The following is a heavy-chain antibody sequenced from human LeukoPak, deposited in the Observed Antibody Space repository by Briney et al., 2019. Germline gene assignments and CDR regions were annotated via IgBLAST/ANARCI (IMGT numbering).Heavy chain of an antibody. CDR1: GGSVSSSSYY. J-gene: IGHJ4*02. Sequence: PSETLSVTCTVSGGSVSSSSYYWGWIRQPPMKGLEWIGSIYYSGSTEYNLSLKSRVTISVDTSRNQFSLKLSSVTAADTAVYYCARHQSYGSGTYYAPFDNWGQGILVTVSS. CDR2: IYYSGST. CDR3: ARHQSYGSGTYYAPFDN. V-gene: IGHV4-39*01. D-gene: IGHD3-10*01.